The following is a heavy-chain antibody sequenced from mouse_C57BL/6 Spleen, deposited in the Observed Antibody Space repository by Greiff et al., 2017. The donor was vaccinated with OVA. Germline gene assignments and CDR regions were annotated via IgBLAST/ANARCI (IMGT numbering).Heavy chain of an antibody. V-gene: IGHV1-69*01. J-gene: IGHJ3*01. Sequence: QVQLQQPGAELVMPGASVKLSCKASGYTFTSYWMHWVKQRPGQGLEWIGEIHPSDSYTNYNQKFKGKATLTVDKSSSTAYMQLSSLTSEDSAVYYCARGYYGNAGAYWGQGTMVTVSA. D-gene: IGHD2-1*01. CDR1: GYTFTSYW. CDR2: IHPSDSYT. CDR3: ARGYYGNAGAY.